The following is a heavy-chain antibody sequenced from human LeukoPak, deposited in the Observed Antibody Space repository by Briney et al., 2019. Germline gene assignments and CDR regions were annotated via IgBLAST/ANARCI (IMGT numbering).Heavy chain of an antibody. D-gene: IGHD6-19*01. J-gene: IGHJ4*02. CDR2: IRSKTYGGTT. CDR1: GFTFGDYF. CDR3: TTDSLAVAGRTDY. Sequence: GGSLRLSCIASGFTFGDYFMSWFRQAPGKGLEWVGFIRSKTYGGTTESAASVRGRFTISRDDAKSIAYLQMNSLRTEDTAVYYCTTDSLAVAGRTDYWGQGTLVTVSS. V-gene: IGHV3-49*03.